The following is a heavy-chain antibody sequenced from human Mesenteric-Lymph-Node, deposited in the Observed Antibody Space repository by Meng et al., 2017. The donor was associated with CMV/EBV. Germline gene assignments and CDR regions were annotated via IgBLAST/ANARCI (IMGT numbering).Heavy chain of an antibody. D-gene: IGHD3-3*01. J-gene: IGHJ4*02. CDR1: GFTFSNAW. CDR3: WSHYDFWSGYYISTDY. V-gene: IGHV3-15*01. Sequence: GESLKISCAASGFTFSNAWMSWVRQAPGKGLEWVGRIKSKTDGGTTDYAAPVEGRFTISRDDSKNTLYLQMNSLKTEDTAVYYCWSHYDFWSGYYISTDYWGQGTLVTVSS. CDR2: IKSKTDGGTT.